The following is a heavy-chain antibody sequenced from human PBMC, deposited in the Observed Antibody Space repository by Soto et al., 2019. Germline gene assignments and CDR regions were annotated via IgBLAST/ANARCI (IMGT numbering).Heavy chain of an antibody. CDR3: AKDSSSGRFDY. V-gene: IGHV1-2*02. Sequence: ASVKVSCKASGYTFTGYYMHWVRQAPGQGLEWMGWINPNSGATYYADSVKGRFTISRDNSKNTLYLQMNSLRAEDTAVYYCAKDSSSGRFDYWGQGTLVTVSS. D-gene: IGHD3-22*01. CDR1: GYTFTGYY. J-gene: IGHJ4*02. CDR2: INPNSGAT.